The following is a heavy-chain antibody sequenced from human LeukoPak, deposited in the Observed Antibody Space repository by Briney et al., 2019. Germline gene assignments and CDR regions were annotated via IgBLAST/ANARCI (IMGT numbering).Heavy chain of an antibody. D-gene: IGHD3-22*01. Sequence: PSETLSLTCTVSGGSISSYYWSWIRQPPGKGLEWIGYIYYSGSTNYNPSLKSRVTISVDTSKNQFSLKLSSVTAADTAVYYCARGSGYDSSGYYDAEYFRHWGQGTLVTVSS. CDR2: IYYSGST. J-gene: IGHJ1*01. CDR1: GGSISSYY. CDR3: ARGSGYDSSGYYDAEYFRH. V-gene: IGHV4-59*01.